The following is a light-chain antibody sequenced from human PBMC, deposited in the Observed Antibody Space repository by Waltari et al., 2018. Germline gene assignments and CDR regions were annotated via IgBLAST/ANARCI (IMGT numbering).Light chain of an antibody. Sequence: QSALTPPASVSGSPGQSVTIFCTGTSNDVGGDTSVSWYQEHPGQAPRVIIYDVSDRPSGVSDRFSGSKSGNTASLTISGLQAEDEADYYCSSQSSNNVVLFGGGTKLTVL. J-gene: IGLJ2*01. CDR2: DVS. CDR1: SNDVGGDTS. CDR3: SSQSSNNVVL. V-gene: IGLV2-14*01.